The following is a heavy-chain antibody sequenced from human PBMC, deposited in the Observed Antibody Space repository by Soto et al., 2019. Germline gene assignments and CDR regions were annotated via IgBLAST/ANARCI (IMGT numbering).Heavy chain of an antibody. CDR2: IYYSGST. D-gene: IGHD2-15*01. CDR1: GGSVSSGNYY. CDR3: AREGSGGFLDY. V-gene: IGHV4-61*01. J-gene: IGHJ4*02. Sequence: PSETLSLTCTVSGGSVSSGNYYWSWIRQPPGKGLEWIGYIYYSGSTNYNPSLKSRVTISVDRPKNQFSLNLSSVTAADTAFYYCAREGSGGFLDYWGQGTLVTVSS.